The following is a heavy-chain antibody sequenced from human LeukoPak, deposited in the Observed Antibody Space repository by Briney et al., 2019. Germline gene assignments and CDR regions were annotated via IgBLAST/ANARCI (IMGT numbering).Heavy chain of an antibody. Sequence: TSETLSLTCTVSGGSISSYYWSWIRQPPGKGLEWIGYIYYSGSTNYNPSLKSRVTISVDTSKNQFSLKLSSVTAADTAVYYCAREGDYYGSGSYYNVGKYNWFDPWGQGTLVTASS. D-gene: IGHD3-10*01. CDR3: AREGDYYGSGSYYNVGKYNWFDP. CDR1: GGSISSYY. J-gene: IGHJ5*02. V-gene: IGHV4-59*12. CDR2: IYYSGST.